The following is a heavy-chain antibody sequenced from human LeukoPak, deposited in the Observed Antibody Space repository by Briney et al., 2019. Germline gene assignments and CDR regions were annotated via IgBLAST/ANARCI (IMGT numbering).Heavy chain of an antibody. CDR1: GGSISSSTYY. J-gene: IGHJ4*02. CDR3: ARVKYGDYAIFDY. V-gene: IGHV4-39*01. Sequence: PSETLSLTCTVSGGSISSSTYYWAWIRQPPGKGLEWIGSVFYSGITYYNSSLKSRVTISVDTSKNQFSLKLSSVTAADTAVYYCARVKYGDYAIFDYWGQGTLVTVSS. D-gene: IGHD4-17*01. CDR2: VFYSGIT.